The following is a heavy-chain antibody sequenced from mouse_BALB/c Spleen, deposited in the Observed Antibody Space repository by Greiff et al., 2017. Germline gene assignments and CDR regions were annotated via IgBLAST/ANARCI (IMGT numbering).Heavy chain of an antibody. J-gene: IGHJ4*01. Sequence: LQQPGAELVKPGASVKMSCKASGYTFTSYNMHWVKQTPGQGLEWIGAIYPGNGDTSYNQKFKGKATLTADKSSSTAYMQLSSLTSEDSAVYYCARGGYGHAMDYWGQGTSVTVSS. D-gene: IGHD1-1*02. CDR2: IYPGNGDT. V-gene: IGHV1-12*01. CDR3: ARGGYGHAMDY. CDR1: GYTFTSYN.